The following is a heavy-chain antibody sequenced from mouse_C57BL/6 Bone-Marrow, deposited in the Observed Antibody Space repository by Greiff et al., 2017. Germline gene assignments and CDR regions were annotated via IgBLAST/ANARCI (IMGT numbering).Heavy chain of an antibody. CDR3: TRIRNYAMDY. Sequence: DVQLVESGAELVRPGASVKLSCTASGFNIKDDYMHWVKQRPEQGLEWIGWIDPENGDTEYASKFQGKATITADTSSNTAYLQLSSLTSEDTAVYYCTRIRNYAMDYWGQGTSVTVSS. J-gene: IGHJ4*01. V-gene: IGHV14-4*01. CDR1: GFNIKDDY. CDR2: IDPENGDT.